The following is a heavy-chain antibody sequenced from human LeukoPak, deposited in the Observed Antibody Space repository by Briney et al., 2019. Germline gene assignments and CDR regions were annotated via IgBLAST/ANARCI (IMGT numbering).Heavy chain of an antibody. J-gene: IGHJ4*02. CDR2: FYYSGST. CDR1: GGSITSGDYY. V-gene: IGHV4-30-4*02. D-gene: IGHD3-22*01. Sequence: SDTLSLTCTVSGGSITSGDYYWSWIRQPPGKGLEWIGYFYYSGSTSYCPSLKSRVTISADTSKNQFSLKLNSVTAADTAVYYCANSPMYYDTSGYSFFDDWGQGTLVTVSS. CDR3: ANSPMYYDTSGYSFFDD.